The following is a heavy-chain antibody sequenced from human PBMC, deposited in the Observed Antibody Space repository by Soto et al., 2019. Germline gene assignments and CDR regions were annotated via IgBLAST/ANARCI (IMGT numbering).Heavy chain of an antibody. J-gene: IGHJ6*02. CDR1: GGSFSGYY. CDR3: ARGPWDYGMDV. Sequence: TLSLTCAVYGGSFSGYYWSWIRQPPGKGLEWIGEINHSGSTNYNPSLKSRVTISVDTSKNQFSLKLSSVTAADTAVYYCARGPWDYGMDVWGQGTTVTVSS. CDR2: INHSGST. V-gene: IGHV4-34*01.